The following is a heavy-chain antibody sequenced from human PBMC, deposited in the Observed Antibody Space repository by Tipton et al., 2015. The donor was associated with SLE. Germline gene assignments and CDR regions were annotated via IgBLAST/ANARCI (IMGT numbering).Heavy chain of an antibody. CDR2: INHRGST. D-gene: IGHD6-25*01. Sequence: GLVKPSETLSLTCAVYGGSISSSSSYYWAWIRQPPGKGVEWIGEINHRGSTNHNPSLKSRVTVSLDKSKNNFSLKLTSVAAADTAVYYCARRRAATGLFSERGWFDPWGQGALVTVSS. CDR1: GGSISSSSSYY. V-gene: IGHV4-39*07. J-gene: IGHJ5*02. CDR3: ARRRAATGLFSERGWFDP.